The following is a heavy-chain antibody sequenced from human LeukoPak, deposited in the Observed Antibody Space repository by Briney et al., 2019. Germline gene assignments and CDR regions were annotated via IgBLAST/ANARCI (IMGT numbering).Heavy chain of an antibody. Sequence: ASVKVSCKASGYTFTSYYMHWARQAPGQGLEWMGIINPSGGSTSYAQKFQGRVTMTRDTSTSTVYMELSSLRSEDTAVYYCARNLYCSGGSCYIGEIDYWGQGTLVTVSS. CDR1: GYTFTSYY. J-gene: IGHJ4*02. V-gene: IGHV1-46*01. D-gene: IGHD2-15*01. CDR2: INPSGGST. CDR3: ARNLYCSGGSCYIGEIDY.